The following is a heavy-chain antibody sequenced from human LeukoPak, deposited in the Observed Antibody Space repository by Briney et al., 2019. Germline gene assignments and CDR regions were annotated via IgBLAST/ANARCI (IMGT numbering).Heavy chain of an antibody. CDR3: ARDPTTRSNRAQFYSDY. J-gene: IGHJ4*02. CDR1: GFTFSSFA. V-gene: IGHV3-30*04. D-gene: IGHD4-17*01. CDR2: ISLNGGDT. Sequence: GRSLRLSCAASGFTFSSFAMHWVRQAPGKGLEWVAVISLNGGDTNYAGSVKGRFTISRDNSKNTLYLQMNSLRVEDTAVYYCARDPTTRSNRAQFYSDYWGQGTLVIVSS.